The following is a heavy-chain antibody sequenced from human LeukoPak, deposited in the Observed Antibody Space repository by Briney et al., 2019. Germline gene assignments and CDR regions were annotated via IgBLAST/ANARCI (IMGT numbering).Heavy chain of an antibody. D-gene: IGHD5-12*01. J-gene: IGHJ4*02. CDR1: GFTVSSNY. V-gene: IGHV3-23*01. Sequence: GGSLRLSCAASGFTVSSNYMSWVRQAPGKGLEWVSAISGSGGSTYYADSVKGRFTISRDNSKNTLYLQMNSLRAEDTAVYYCAKQAGYSGYDRPFDYWGQGTLVTVSS. CDR2: ISGSGGST. CDR3: AKQAGYSGYDRPFDY.